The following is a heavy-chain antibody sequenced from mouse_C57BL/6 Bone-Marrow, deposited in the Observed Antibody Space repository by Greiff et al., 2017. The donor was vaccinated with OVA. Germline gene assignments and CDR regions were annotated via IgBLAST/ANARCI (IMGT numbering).Heavy chain of an antibody. D-gene: IGHD1-1*01. CDR1: GYTFTSYW. V-gene: IGHV1-69*01. CDR2: IDPSDSYT. CDR3: ARALYYYGSSYDAMDY. Sequence: VQLQESGAELVMPGASVKLSCKASGYTFTSYWMHWVKQRPGQGLEWIGEIDPSDSYTNYNQKFKGKSTLTVDKSSSTAYMQLSSLTSEDSAVYYCARALYYYGSSYDAMDYWGQGTSVTVSS. J-gene: IGHJ4*01.